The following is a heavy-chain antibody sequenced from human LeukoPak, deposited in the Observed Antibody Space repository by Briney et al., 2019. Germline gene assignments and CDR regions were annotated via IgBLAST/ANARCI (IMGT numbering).Heavy chain of an antibody. Sequence: SETLSLTCTVSGDSISSYYWSWIRQPPGKGLGWIGYIYYSGSTNYNPSLKSRVTISVDTSKNQFSLKLSSVTAADTAVYSCARDGPYYGGPYFDYGGQGTLVTVSS. CDR3: ARDGPYYGGPYFDY. J-gene: IGHJ4*02. CDR2: IYYSGST. D-gene: IGHD3-10*01. CDR1: GDSISSYY. V-gene: IGHV4-59*01.